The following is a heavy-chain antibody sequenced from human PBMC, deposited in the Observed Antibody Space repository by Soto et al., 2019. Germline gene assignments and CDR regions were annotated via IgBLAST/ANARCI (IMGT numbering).Heavy chain of an antibody. CDR1: GGTFSSYT. V-gene: IGHV1-69*02. CDR2: IIPILGIA. D-gene: IGHD4-17*01. Sequence: QVQLVQSGAEVKKPGSSVKVSCKASGGTFSSYTISWVRQAPGQGFEWMGRIIPILGIANYAQKFQGRVTITADKSTSTAYMELSSLRSEDTAVYYCARVVNDYDPYYFDYWGQGTLVTVSS. J-gene: IGHJ4*02. CDR3: ARVVNDYDPYYFDY.